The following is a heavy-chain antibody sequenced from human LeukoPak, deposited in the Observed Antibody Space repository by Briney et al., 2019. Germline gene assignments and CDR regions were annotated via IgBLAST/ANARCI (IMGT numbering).Heavy chain of an antibody. J-gene: IGHJ4*02. CDR3: ARDLPDGSYSAGFDY. D-gene: IGHD1-26*01. CDR1: GFTFSSYS. CDR2: ISSSSSYI. Sequence: GGSLRLSCAASGFTFSSYSMNWVRQAPGKGLEWVSSISSSSSYIYYADSVKGRFTISRDHAKNSLYLQMNSLRAEDTAVYYCARDLPDGSYSAGFDYWGQGTLVTVSS. V-gene: IGHV3-21*01.